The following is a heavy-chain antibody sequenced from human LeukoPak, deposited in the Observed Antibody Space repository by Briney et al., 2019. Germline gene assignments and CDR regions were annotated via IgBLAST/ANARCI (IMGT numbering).Heavy chain of an antibody. CDR2: IIPIFGTA. J-gene: IGHJ4*02. CDR3: ARVDYDILTGYQYYFDY. D-gene: IGHD3-9*01. CDR1: GGTFSRNA. Sequence: SVKVSCKASGGTFSRNAISWVRQAPGQGLEWMGGIIPIFGTANYAENFQGRVTITTDEITSTAYMELRSLRSEDTAVYYCARVDYDILTGYQYYFDYWGQGTLVTVSS. V-gene: IGHV1-69*05.